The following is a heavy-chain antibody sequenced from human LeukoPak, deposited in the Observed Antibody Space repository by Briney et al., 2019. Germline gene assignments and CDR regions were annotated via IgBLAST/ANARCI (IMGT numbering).Heavy chain of an antibody. J-gene: IGHJ4*02. V-gene: IGHV4-4*07. CDR2: IYTSGST. Sequence: SETLSLTCTVSGGYIRSHYWSWIRQPAGKGLELIGRIYTSGSTNYNPSLKSRVTMSLDTSKNQFSLKLSSVTAADTAVYYCARDVPASIATYYFDYWGQGTLVTVSS. CDR1: GGYIRSHY. D-gene: IGHD6-6*01. CDR3: ARDVPASIATYYFDY.